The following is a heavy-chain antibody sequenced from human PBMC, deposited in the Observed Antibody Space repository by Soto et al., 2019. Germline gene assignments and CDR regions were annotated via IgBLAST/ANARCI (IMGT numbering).Heavy chain of an antibody. J-gene: IGHJ5*02. CDR1: GFTFSSYS. CDR3: ARTTYYDILEAVITSPPPNWFDP. D-gene: IGHD3-9*01. CDR2: ISSSSSYI. Sequence: EVQLVESGGGLVKPGGSLRLSCAASGFTFSSYSMNWVRQAPGKGLEWVSSISSSSSYIYYADSVKGRFTISRDNAKNSLYLQMNSLRAEDTAVYYCARTTYYDILEAVITSPPPNWFDPWGQGTLVTVSS. V-gene: IGHV3-21*01.